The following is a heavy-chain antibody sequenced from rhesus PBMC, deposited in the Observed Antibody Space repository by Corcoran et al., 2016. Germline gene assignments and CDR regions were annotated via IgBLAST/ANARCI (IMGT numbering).Heavy chain of an antibody. CDR2: IYGGSGST. V-gene: IGHV4-147*01. D-gene: IGHD2-15*01. CDR3: AKSGLRADY. CDR1: GGPLSSSC. Sequence: QVQLQESGPGGVKPSETLSLTCPVSGGPLSSSCWCLIRQPPGKGLEWIGQIYGGSGSTSYNPSLKSRVTISSDTSKNQFSLKLSSGTAADTAVYYCAKSGLRADYWGQGVLVTVSS. J-gene: IGHJ4*01.